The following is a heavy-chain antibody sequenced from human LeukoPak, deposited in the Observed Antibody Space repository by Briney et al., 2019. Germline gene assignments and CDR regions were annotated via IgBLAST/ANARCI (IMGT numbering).Heavy chain of an antibody. D-gene: IGHD2-2*02. CDR2: IYHSGST. J-gene: IGHJ4*02. V-gene: IGHV4-38-2*01. CDR1: GYSISSGYY. CDR3: ARRCSSTSCYTSFDY. Sequence: SETLSLTCAVSGYSISSGYYWGWIRQPPGKGLEWIGSIYHSGSTYYNPSLKSRVTISVDTSKNQFSLKLSSVTAAGTAVYYCARRCSSTSCYTSFDYWGQGTLVTVSS.